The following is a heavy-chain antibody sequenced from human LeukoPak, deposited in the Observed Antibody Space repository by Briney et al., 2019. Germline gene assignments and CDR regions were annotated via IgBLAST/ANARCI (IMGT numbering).Heavy chain of an antibody. Sequence: ASVKVSCKASGYTFTGYYMHWVRQAPGQGLEWMAWINPNSGDKNYAHKFQGRVTLTRDTSISTAYMELSSLRSDDTAVYYCASDLLSGMYHPFDHWGQGTLVTVSS. CDR1: GYTFTGYY. CDR3: ASDLLSGMYHPFDH. V-gene: IGHV1-2*02. J-gene: IGHJ4*02. CDR2: INPNSGDK. D-gene: IGHD1-26*01.